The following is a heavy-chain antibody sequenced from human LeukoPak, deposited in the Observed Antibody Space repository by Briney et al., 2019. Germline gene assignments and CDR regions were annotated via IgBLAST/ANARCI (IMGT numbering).Heavy chain of an antibody. V-gene: IGHV1-2*02. CDR2: INPNSGGT. J-gene: IGHJ3*02. CDR1: GYTFTGYY. CDR3: ARVTRTMIVVVTHDAFDI. D-gene: IGHD3-22*01. Sequence: ASVKVSCKASGYTFTGYYMHWVRQAPGQGLEWMGWINPNSGGTNYAQKFQGRVTMTRDTSISTAYMELSRLRSDDTAVYYCARVTRTMIVVVTHDAFDIWGQGTMVTVSS.